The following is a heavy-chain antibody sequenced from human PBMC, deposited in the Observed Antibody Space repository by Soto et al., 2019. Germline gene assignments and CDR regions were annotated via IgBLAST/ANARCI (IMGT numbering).Heavy chain of an antibody. V-gene: IGHV4-4*02. CDR1: GGSITNGNW. Sequence: SSETLSLTCTVSGGSITNGNWWSWVRLPPAKGLEWIGDIYHAGSTKYNPSLERRVTMSVDTSNNQFALTLTSVTAADTAVYFCARGPPIVGNTTPLDPWGQGTLVTVSS. CDR2: IYHAGST. D-gene: IGHD2-21*01. J-gene: IGHJ5*02. CDR3: ARGPPIVGNTTPLDP.